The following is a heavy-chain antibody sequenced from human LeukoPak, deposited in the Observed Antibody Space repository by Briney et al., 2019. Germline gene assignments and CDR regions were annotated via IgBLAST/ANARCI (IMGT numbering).Heavy chain of an antibody. V-gene: IGHV4-59*01. CDR3: ASGYYYMDV. Sequence: KASETLSLTCTVSGGSISSYYSSWIRQPPGKGLEWIGYIYYSGSTNYNPSLKSRVTISVDTSKNQFSLKLSSVTAADTAVYYCASGYYYMDVWGKGTTVTVSS. D-gene: IGHD3-10*01. CDR1: GGSISSYY. J-gene: IGHJ6*03. CDR2: IYYSGST.